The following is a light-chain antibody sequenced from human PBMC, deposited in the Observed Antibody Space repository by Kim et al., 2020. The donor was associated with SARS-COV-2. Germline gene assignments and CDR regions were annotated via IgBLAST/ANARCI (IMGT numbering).Light chain of an antibody. CDR2: KDS. CDR3: QSADSSGTYV. CDR1: ALPKQY. Sequence: VSPGTTAQITFSCDALPKQYAYLYQQKPGQAPVLVIYKDSERPSGIPELFSGSSSGTTVTLTISGVQAEDEADYYCQSADSSGTYVFGTGTKVTVL. V-gene: IGLV3-25*03. J-gene: IGLJ1*01.